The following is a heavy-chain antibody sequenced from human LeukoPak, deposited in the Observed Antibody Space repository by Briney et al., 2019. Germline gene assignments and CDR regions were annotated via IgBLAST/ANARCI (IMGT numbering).Heavy chain of an antibody. J-gene: IGHJ4*02. CDR3: ARGGSSSNLFIDY. V-gene: IGHV3-7*01. Sequence: DSVKGRFTISRDNVKNSLFLQMNSLRAEDTAVYYCARGGSSSNLFIDYWGQGTLVTVSS. D-gene: IGHD3-16*01.